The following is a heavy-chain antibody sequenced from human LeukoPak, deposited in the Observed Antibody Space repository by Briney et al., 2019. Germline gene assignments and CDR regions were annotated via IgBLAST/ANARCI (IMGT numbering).Heavy chain of an antibody. D-gene: IGHD2-21*02. CDR3: ASWGDTTAEYFQR. V-gene: IGHV3-7*01. J-gene: IGHJ1*01. CDR2: INPDGRDT. CDR1: GFTFNRCW. Sequence: GGSLRLSCVVSGFTFNRCWMNWVRQAPGKGLEWVAHINPDGRDTYYVDSVKGRFTISRDNAQNSMYLQMNSLRVEDTAVYYCASWGDTTAEYFQRWGQGTLVTVSS.